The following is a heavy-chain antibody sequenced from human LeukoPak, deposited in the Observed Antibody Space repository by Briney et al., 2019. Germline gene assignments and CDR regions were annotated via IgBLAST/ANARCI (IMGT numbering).Heavy chain of an antibody. V-gene: IGHV1-2*02. CDR3: GRDAYYGSGSFPS. CDR1: GYTFTDYY. Sequence: ASVKVSCKASGYTFTDYYMYWVRQAPGQGLEWMGWINPDSGGTNYAQKFQGRVTMTRDTSISTAYMELSRLRSDDTAVYYCGRDAYYGSGSFPSWGQGTLVTVSS. D-gene: IGHD3-10*01. CDR2: INPDSGGT. J-gene: IGHJ5*02.